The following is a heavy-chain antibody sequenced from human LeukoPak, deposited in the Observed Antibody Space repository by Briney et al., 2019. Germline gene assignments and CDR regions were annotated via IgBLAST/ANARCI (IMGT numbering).Heavy chain of an antibody. CDR2: IIPNSGGT. Sequence: GSVKVSCKASGYTFTGYYIHWVRQAPGQGLEWMGWIIPNSGGTYYAQKFQGRVTMTRDTSTTTAYMELSSLRSDDTALYYCARAKSSLGQNWFDPWGQGTLVTVSS. CDR3: ARAKSSLGQNWFDP. D-gene: IGHD3-16*01. CDR1: GYTFTGYY. J-gene: IGHJ5*02. V-gene: IGHV1-2*02.